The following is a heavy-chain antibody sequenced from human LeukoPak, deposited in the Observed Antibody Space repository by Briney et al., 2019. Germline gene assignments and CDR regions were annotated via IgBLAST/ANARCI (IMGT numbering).Heavy chain of an antibody. CDR3: ARDLRVATESYYYGMDV. CDR2: ISAYNGNT. J-gene: IGHJ6*02. V-gene: IGHV1-18*01. CDR1: GYTFTSYG. Sequence: ASVKVSCKASGYTFTSYGISWVRQAPGQGLEWMGWISAYNGNTNYAQKLQGRVTMTTDTSTSTAYMELRSLRSDDTAVYYCARDLRVATESYYYGMDVWGRGTTVTVSS. D-gene: IGHD5-12*01.